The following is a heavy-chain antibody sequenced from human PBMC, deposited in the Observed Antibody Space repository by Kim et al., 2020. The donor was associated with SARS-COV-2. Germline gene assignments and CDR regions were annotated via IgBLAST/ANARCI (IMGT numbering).Heavy chain of an antibody. CDR1: GFTFSSYS. D-gene: IGHD3-16*02. CDR2: ISSSSSTI. CDR3: ARDIYGDDYIWGSYRYPFSSYMDV. Sequence: GGSLRLSCAASGFTFSSYSMNWVRQAPGKGLEWVSYISSSSSTIYYADSVKGRFTISRDNAKNSLYLQMNSLRDEDTAVYYCARDIYGDDYIWGSYRYPFSSYMDVWGRGTTVTVSS. V-gene: IGHV3-48*02. J-gene: IGHJ6*03.